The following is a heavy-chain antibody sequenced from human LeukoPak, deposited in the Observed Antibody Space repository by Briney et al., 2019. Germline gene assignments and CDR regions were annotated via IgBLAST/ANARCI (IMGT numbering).Heavy chain of an antibody. CDR1: GYTFTSYG. V-gene: IGHV1-18*01. D-gene: IGHD1-26*01. CDR3: ARSPVVGATPHYHYYMDV. J-gene: IGHJ6*03. CDR2: ISAYNGNT. Sequence: ASVKVSCKASGYTFTSYGISWVRQAPGQGLEWMGWISAYNGNTNYAQKLQGRVTMTTDTSTSTAYMELRSLRSDDTAVYYCARSPVVGATPHYHYYMDVWGKGTTVTVSS.